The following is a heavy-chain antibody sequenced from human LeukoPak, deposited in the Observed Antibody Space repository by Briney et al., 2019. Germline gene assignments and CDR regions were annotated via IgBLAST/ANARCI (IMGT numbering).Heavy chain of an antibody. Sequence: SVKVSCKASVGPFSSYAISWVRQASGRGLEWMVGIIPILGTANYAQKLQGRVTITADESTSTAYMELSRLRSEDTAVYYCARDYGDYATFDYWGQGNLVTVSS. CDR1: VGPFSSYA. V-gene: IGHV1-69*13. D-gene: IGHD4-17*01. CDR2: IIPILGTA. CDR3: ARDYGDYATFDY. J-gene: IGHJ4*02.